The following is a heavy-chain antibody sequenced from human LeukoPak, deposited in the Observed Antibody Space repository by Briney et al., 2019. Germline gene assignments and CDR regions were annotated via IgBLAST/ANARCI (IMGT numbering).Heavy chain of an antibody. CDR1: DGSFSNYY. D-gene: IGHD1-1*01. CDR2: INHRGNT. J-gene: IGHJ5*02. CDR3: ARGGRGMPTARQSYTGNWFDP. Sequence: PSETLSLTCAVYDGSFSNYYWRWVRQPPGKGLEWIGEINHRGNTNYNSSLKSRVTISVDTSKNQFSLRLNSVTAADTAVYYCARGGRGMPTARQSYTGNWFDPWGQGTLVTVSS. V-gene: IGHV4-34*01.